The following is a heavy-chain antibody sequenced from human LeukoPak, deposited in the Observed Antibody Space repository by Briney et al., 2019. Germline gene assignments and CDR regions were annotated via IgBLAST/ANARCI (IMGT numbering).Heavy chain of an antibody. CDR2: IKNDGTVK. V-gene: IGHV3-7*01. J-gene: IGHJ4*02. CDR3: ARLSGSYYLGY. CDR1: GFTFSYHW. Sequence: GGSLTLSCAASGFTFSYHWMTWVRQAPGKGLEWVANIKNDGTVKNYVDSVKGRFTISRDNAKNSLYLQMNSLRAEDTAVYYCARLSGSYYLGYWGQGTLVTVSS. D-gene: IGHD1-26*01.